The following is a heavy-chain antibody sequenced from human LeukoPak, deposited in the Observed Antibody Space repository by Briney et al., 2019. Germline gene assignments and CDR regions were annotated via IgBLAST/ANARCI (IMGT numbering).Heavy chain of an antibody. CDR3: AKDLGVCFGLYYFDY. J-gene: IGHJ4*02. CDR2: ISYDGSNK. CDR1: GFTFSSYG. Sequence: GGSLRLSCAASGFTFSSYGMHWVRQAPGKGLEWVAVISYDGSNKYYADSVKGRFTISRDNSKNTLYLQMNSLRAEDSAVYYCAKDLGVCFGLYYFDYWGQGTLVTVSS. V-gene: IGHV3-30*18. D-gene: IGHD3-10*01.